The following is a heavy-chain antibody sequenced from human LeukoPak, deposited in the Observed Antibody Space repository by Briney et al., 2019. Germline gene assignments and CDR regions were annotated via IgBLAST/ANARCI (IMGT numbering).Heavy chain of an antibody. J-gene: IGHJ4*02. CDR1: GGSISSYY. CDR3: ARTLGYCSGGSCYSEGVFDY. D-gene: IGHD2-15*01. Sequence: SGTLSLTCTVPGGSISSYYWSWIRQPPGKGLEWIGYIYYSGSTNYNPSLKSRVTISVDTSKNQFSLKLSSVTAADTAVYYCARTLGYCSGGSCYSEGVFDYWGQGTLVTVSS. CDR2: IYYSGST. V-gene: IGHV4-59*01.